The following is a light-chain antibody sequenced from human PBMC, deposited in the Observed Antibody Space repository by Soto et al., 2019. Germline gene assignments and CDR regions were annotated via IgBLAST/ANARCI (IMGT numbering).Light chain of an antibody. J-gene: IGLJ1*01. Sequence: SALPQPRSVSGSPGQSVTISCTGTSSDVGGYNYVSWYQQHPGKAPKLMIYHVSERPSGVPDRFSGPKSGNTASLTISGLQAEDEADYYCCSYAGSLRVFGTGTKVTVL. CDR1: SSDVGGYNY. CDR3: CSYAGSLRV. CDR2: HVS. V-gene: IGLV2-11*01.